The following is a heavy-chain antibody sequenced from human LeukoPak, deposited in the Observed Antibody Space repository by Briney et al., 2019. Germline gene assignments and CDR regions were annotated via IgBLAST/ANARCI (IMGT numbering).Heavy chain of an antibody. CDR3: ARGGFYCGGDCYVDY. V-gene: IGHV4-34*01. J-gene: IGHJ4*02. CDR2: IYDSGST. D-gene: IGHD2-21*02. Sequence: PSETLSLTCAVSGGSLSPYYWSWIRQPPGKGLEWIGEIYDSGSTNYNPPIQRRGTISVDKSKNQFTLSLSSVTAADTAVYYCARGGFYCGGDCYVDYRGQGTLGTVSS. CDR1: GGSLSPYY.